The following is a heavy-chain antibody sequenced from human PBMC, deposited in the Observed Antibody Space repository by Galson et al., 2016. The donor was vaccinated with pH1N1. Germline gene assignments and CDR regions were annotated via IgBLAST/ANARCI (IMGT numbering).Heavy chain of an antibody. D-gene: IGHD3-10*01. V-gene: IGHV1-69*04. CDR3: ATAGPLVREILYYSYAMDV. J-gene: IGHJ6*02. CDR2: IMAIFGVV. Sequence: SVKVSCKASGAIFRSYAISWVRQAPGQGLEWMGKIMAIFGVVNYAQRFQGRVTVSADIFTNTAYMELSRLRSEDTAIYYCATAGPLVREILYYSYAMDVWGQGTTVTVSS. CDR1: GAIFRSYA.